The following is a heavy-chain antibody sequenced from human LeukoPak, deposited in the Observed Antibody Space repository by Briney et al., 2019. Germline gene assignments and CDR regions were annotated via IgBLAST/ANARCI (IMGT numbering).Heavy chain of an antibody. D-gene: IGHD3-10*01. CDR3: VRDRELTY. CDR1: GGSISIYY. CDR2: IYNSGSST. J-gene: IGHJ4*02. Sequence: SETLSLTCTVSGGSISIYYWNWIRQPPGKGLEWIGYIYNSGSSTIYNPSHKSRVTISVDTSKNQFSLRLSSVTAADTAVYFCVRDRELTYWGQGTLVTVSS. V-gene: IGHV4-59*01.